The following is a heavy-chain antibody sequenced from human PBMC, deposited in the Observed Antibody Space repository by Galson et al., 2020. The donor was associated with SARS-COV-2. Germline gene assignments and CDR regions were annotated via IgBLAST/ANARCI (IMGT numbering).Heavy chain of an antibody. CDR3: ARIRPKVVGTTYWYFDL. V-gene: IGHV2-70*17. D-gene: IGHD1-1*01. CDR1: GFSLSTSGMC. J-gene: IGHJ2*01. CDR2: IDRDDDK. Sequence: ESGPTLVKPTQTLTLTCTFPGFSLSTSGMCVSWIRQSPGKALEWLARIDRDDDKFYSTSLKTRLTISKDTSKNQVVLTMTNMDPVDTATYYCARIRPKVVGTTYWYFDLWGRGTLVTVSS.